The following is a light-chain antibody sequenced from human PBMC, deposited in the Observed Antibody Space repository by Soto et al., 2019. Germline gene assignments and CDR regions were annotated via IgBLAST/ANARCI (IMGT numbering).Light chain of an antibody. CDR2: HVS. Sequence: QSALTQPASVSGSPGQSITISCTGTSSDVGGYNYVSWYQQYPGKAPKLMIYHVSNRPSGVSNRFSGSKSGNPASLTISGLQAEDEADYYCSSYTSTSTYVFGTGTKLTVL. CDR1: SSDVGGYNY. CDR3: SSYTSTSTYV. V-gene: IGLV2-14*01. J-gene: IGLJ1*01.